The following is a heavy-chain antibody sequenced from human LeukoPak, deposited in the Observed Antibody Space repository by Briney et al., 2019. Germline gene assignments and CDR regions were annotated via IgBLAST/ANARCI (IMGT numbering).Heavy chain of an antibody. V-gene: IGHV3-73*01. CDR2: IRSKGNSFAT. CDR3: ARGGYSSSPYSPFDY. Sequence: GGSLRLSCAASGFTFSGTTMHWVRQASGKGLEWVGRIRSKGNSFATAYLASAKRRFTSSRDDSKNTANLQMNSPKPEDSVLFYCARGGYSSSPYSPFDYWGQGTLVTVSS. CDR1: GFTFSGTT. J-gene: IGHJ4*02. D-gene: IGHD6-13*01.